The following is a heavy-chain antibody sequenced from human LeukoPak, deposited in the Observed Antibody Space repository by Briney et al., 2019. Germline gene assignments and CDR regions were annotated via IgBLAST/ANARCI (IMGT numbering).Heavy chain of an antibody. J-gene: IGHJ4*02. CDR2: IYSGDTT. CDR1: GFTVSTNY. V-gene: IGHV3-66*01. D-gene: IGHD3-9*01. CDR3: AKDRGRYFDWLYDF. Sequence: GGSMRLSCAASGFTVSTNYMSWVRQAPGKGLEWVPVIYSGDTTFYADSVRGKFTISRDNSKNTLYLLMNSLRAEDTAAYYCAKDRGRYFDWLYDFWGQGTLVTVSS.